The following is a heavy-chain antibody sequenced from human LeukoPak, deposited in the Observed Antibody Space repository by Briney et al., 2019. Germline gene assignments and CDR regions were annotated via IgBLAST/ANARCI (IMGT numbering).Heavy chain of an antibody. Sequence: GRSLRLSCAASGFTFSDYGMRWVRQAPGKGLQWVAVISYDGSNKYYAVSVKGRFTLSRDNSKNTLYLQMNRLRTEDTAVYYCAKVKTSSFYYFDNWGQGPLVTVSS. V-gene: IGHV3-30*18. CDR1: GFTFSDYG. CDR2: ISYDGSNK. CDR3: AKVKTSSFYYFDN. D-gene: IGHD2-2*01. J-gene: IGHJ4*02.